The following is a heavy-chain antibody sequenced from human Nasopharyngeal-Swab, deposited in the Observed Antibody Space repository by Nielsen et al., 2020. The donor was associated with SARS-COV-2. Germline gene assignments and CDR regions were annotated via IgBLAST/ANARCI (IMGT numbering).Heavy chain of an antibody. CDR2: ISRSSSYI. CDR3: ARDGLDYDFWSAYFMDV. J-gene: IGHJ6*02. D-gene: IGHD3-3*01. Sequence: AGSLRLSCAASGFTFNNYNFNWVRHAPGKGLEWVSSISRSSSYIYYADSVKGRFTISRDNAKNSLYLQMNSLRAEDTAVYYCARDGLDYDFWSAYFMDVWGQGTTVTVSS. CDR1: GFTFNNYN. V-gene: IGHV3-21*01.